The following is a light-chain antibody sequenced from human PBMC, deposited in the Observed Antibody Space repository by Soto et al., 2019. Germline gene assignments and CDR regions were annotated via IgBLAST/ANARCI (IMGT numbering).Light chain of an antibody. CDR2: DNN. CDR3: VTWDNSLSAPVV. V-gene: IGLV1-51*01. Sequence: QSVLHQQHSVSLAPGQKDTFSCSGGISHIGTNYVSWNQHFPGTAPQLLIYDNNKRPSGIPDRFSVSKSGTSATLGITGLQSGDEAGYYCVTWDNSLSAPVVFGGGTQLTVL. J-gene: IGLJ2*01. CDR1: ISHIGTNY.